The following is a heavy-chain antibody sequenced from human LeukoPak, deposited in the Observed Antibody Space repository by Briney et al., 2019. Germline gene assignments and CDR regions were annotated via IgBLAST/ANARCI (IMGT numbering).Heavy chain of an antibody. CDR2: IIPIFGTA. J-gene: IGHJ4*02. CDR1: GGTFSSYA. CDR3: ATLPTPGPHRYCSSTSCQLTLVDY. D-gene: IGHD2-2*01. V-gene: IGHV1-69*13. Sequence: SVKVPCKASGGTFSSYAISWVRQAPGQGLEWMGGIIPIFGTANYAQKFQGRVTITADESTSTAYMELSSLRSEDTAVYYCATLPTPGPHRYCSSTSCQLTLVDYWGQGTLVTVSS.